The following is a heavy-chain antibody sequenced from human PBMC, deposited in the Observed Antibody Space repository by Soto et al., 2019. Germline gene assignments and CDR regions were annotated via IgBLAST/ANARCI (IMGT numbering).Heavy chain of an antibody. CDR2: IYYSGST. CDR1: GGSISSYY. CDR3: ARSGMVYAINYYYYYMDV. Sequence: SETLSLTCTVSGGSISSYYWSWIRQPPGKGLEWIGYIYYSGSTNYNPSLKSRVTISVDTSKNQFSLKLGSVTAADTAVYYCARSGMVYAINYYYYYMDVWGKGTTVTVSS. V-gene: IGHV4-59*08. D-gene: IGHD2-8*01. J-gene: IGHJ6*03.